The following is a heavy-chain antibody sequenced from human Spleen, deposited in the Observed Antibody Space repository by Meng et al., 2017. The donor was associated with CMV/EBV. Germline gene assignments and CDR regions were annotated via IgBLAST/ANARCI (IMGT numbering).Heavy chain of an antibody. V-gene: IGHV3-21*01. CDR2: ISSSSSYI. J-gene: IGHJ6*02. CDR3: ARDRASSSAYYYYYYGMDV. CDR1: FSCYS. Sequence: FSCYSMNWVRQAPGKGLEWVSSISSSSSYIYYADSVKGRFTISRDNAKNSLYLQMNSLRAEDTAVYYCARDRASSSAYYYYYYGMDVWGQGTTVTVSS. D-gene: IGHD6-6*01.